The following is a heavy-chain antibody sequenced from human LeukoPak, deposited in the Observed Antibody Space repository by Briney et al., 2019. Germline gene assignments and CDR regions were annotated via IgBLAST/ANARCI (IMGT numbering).Heavy chain of an antibody. CDR3: ARVGATGTTSPFDY. CDR2: INPNSGGT. J-gene: IGHJ4*02. CDR1: GYTLTGYY. V-gene: IGHV1-2*02. Sequence: ASVKVSCKASGYTLTGYYMHWVRQASGQGLEWMGWINPNSGGTNYAQKFQGRVTMTRDTSISTAYMELSRLRSDDTAVYYCARVGATGTTSPFDYWGQGTLVTVSS. D-gene: IGHD1-1*01.